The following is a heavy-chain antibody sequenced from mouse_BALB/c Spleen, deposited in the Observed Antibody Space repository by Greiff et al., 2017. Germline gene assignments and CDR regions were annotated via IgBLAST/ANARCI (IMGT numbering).Heavy chain of an antibody. Sequence: EVKLQESGAELVKPGASVKLSCTASGFNIKDTYMHWVKQRPEQGLEWIGRIDPANGNTKYDPKFQGKATITADTSSNTAYLQLSSLTSEDTAVYYCARELRGAMDYWGQGTSVTVSS. CDR2: IDPANGNT. D-gene: IGHD1-1*01. V-gene: IGHV14-3*02. CDR3: ARELRGAMDY. J-gene: IGHJ4*01. CDR1: GFNIKDTY.